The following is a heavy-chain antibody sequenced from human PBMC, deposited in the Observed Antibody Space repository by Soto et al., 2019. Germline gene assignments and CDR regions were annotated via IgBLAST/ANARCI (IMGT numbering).Heavy chain of an antibody. V-gene: IGHV5-51*01. CDR1: GYIFSTSW. CDR2: IYPANSDT. CDR3: VRHYEHYFDY. Sequence: GESLKISCKGSGYIFSTSWIDWVRQMPGKGLEWMAIIYPANSDTRYSPSFQGQVTISADKSISTAYLQWSSLKASDTAMYYCVRHYEHYFDYWGQGTLVTVSS. J-gene: IGHJ4*02. D-gene: IGHD3-22*01.